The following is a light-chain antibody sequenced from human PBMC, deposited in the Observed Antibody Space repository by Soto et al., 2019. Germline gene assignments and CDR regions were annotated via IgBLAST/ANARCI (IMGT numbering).Light chain of an antibody. Sequence: QSVLPQPASGSGSPGQSSTISCTGTISDVGGYDYVSWYQQHPGKAPKLMIYDVSNRPSGVSNRFSGSKSGNTASLTISGLQADDEADYYCSSYTTSSTYVFGTGTKVTVL. J-gene: IGLJ1*01. V-gene: IGLV2-14*01. CDR2: DVS. CDR1: ISDVGGYDY. CDR3: SSYTTSSTYV.